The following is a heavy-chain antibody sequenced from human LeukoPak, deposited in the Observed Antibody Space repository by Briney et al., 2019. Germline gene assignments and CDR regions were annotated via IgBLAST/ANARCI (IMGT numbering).Heavy chain of an antibody. Sequence: GSLRLSCAASGFTFSSYAMHWVRQAPGKGLEWVAVISYDGNNKYYADSVRGRFTISRDNSKNTLYLQMNSLRAEDTAVYYCARVAVQGSYYYGMDVWGQGTTVTVSS. CDR2: ISYDGNNK. D-gene: IGHD6-19*01. J-gene: IGHJ6*02. CDR1: GFTFSSYA. V-gene: IGHV3-30-3*01. CDR3: ARVAVQGSYYYGMDV.